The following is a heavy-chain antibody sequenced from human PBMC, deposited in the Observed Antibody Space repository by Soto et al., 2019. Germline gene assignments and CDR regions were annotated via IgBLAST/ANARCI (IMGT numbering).Heavy chain of an antibody. V-gene: IGHV4-39*01. Sequence: SETLSLTCTVSGGSISSSSYYWGWIRQPPGKGLEWIGSIYYSGSTYYNPSLKSRVTISVDTSKNQFSLKLSSVTAADTAVYYCAGYDFWSGYSPSPWGQGTLVTVSS. CDR3: AGYDFWSGYSPSP. D-gene: IGHD3-3*01. CDR2: IYYSGST. CDR1: GGSISSSSYY. J-gene: IGHJ5*02.